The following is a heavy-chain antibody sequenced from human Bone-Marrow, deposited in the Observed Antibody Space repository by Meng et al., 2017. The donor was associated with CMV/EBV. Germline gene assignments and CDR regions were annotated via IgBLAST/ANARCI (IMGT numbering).Heavy chain of an antibody. D-gene: IGHD6-13*01. V-gene: IGHV1-58*01. CDR2: IVVGSGNT. J-gene: IGHJ5*02. CDR1: GFTFTSSA. CDR3: ARGRIPWYSSSWLNWFDP. Sequence: SVKVSCKASGFTFTSSAVQWVRQARGQRLEWIGWIVVGSGNTNYAQKFQERVTITRDMSTSTAYMELSSLRSEDTAVYYCARGRIPWYSSSWLNWFDPWGQGTLVTVSS.